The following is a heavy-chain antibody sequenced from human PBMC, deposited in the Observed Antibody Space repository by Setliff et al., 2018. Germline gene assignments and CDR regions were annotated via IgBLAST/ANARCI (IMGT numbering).Heavy chain of an antibody. CDR3: ARRETYYNFWSGYFDY. CDR1: GGSISSSSYY. J-gene: IGHJ4*02. V-gene: IGHV4-61*02. Sequence: SETLSLTCTVSGGSISSSSYYWSWIRQPAGKGLEWIGRIYTSGSTNYNPSLKSRVTISVDTSKNQFSLKLSSVTAADTAVYYCARRETYYNFWSGYFDYWGQGTLVTVSS. D-gene: IGHD3-3*01. CDR2: IYTSGST.